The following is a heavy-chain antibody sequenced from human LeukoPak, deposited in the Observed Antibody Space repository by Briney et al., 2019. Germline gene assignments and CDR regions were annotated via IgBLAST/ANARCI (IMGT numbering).Heavy chain of an antibody. CDR1: GFTFSDYY. Sequence: NPGGSLRLSCAASGFTFSDYYMSWIRQAPGKGLEWVSYISSSGSTIYYADSVKGRFTISRDNAKNSLYLQMNSLRAEDTAVYYCARDSFLGELSLRPYYYYGMDVWGQGTTVTVSS. D-gene: IGHD3-16*02. V-gene: IGHV3-11*01. J-gene: IGHJ6*02. CDR3: ARDSFLGELSLRPYYYYGMDV. CDR2: ISSSGSTI.